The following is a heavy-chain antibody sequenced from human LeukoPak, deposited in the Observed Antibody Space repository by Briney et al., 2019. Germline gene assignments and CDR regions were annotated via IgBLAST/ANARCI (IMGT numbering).Heavy chain of an antibody. CDR2: INWNGGST. D-gene: IGHD6-19*01. CDR3: AREDSSGWYAFDY. V-gene: IGHV3-20*04. Sequence: PGGSLRLSCVASGFTFSSYGMHWVRQAPGKGLEWVSGINWNGGSTGYADSVKGRFTISRDNAKNSLYLQMNSLRAEDTALYYCAREDSSGWYAFDYWGQGTLVTVSS. CDR1: GFTFSSYG. J-gene: IGHJ4*02.